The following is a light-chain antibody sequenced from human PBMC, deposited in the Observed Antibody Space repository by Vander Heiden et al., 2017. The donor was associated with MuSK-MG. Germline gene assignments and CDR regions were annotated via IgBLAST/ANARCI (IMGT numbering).Light chain of an antibody. CDR3: QAWDSSVI. Sequence: SYELTQPPSVSVSPGQTASISCSGDKLGSKYVCWYQQKPGQSPVLVIYEDTKRPAGIPERFSGSTSGNTATLTISGTQAMDEADYYCQAWDSSVIFGGGTKLTVL. CDR2: EDT. V-gene: IGLV3-1*01. CDR1: KLGSKY. J-gene: IGLJ2*01.